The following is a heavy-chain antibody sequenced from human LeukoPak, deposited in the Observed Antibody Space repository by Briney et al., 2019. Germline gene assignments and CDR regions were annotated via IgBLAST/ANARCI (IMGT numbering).Heavy chain of an antibody. Sequence: SETLSLTCTVSGGSSSSYYWSWIRQPPGKGLEWIGYIYYRGSTNYNPSLKRRFTISVDTPKNQFSLKLSSVSAADTAVYYCAGDSYGSGSRDWGQGTLVTVSS. V-gene: IGHV4-59*01. J-gene: IGHJ4*02. D-gene: IGHD3-10*01. CDR3: AGDSYGSGSRD. CDR2: IYYRGST. CDR1: GGSSSSYY.